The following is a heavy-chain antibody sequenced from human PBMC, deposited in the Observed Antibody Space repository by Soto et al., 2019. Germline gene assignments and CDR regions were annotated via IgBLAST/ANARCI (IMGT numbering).Heavy chain of an antibody. CDR1: GLPFSSYA. V-gene: IGHV3-23*01. CDR2: ISGSGGST. CDR3: AKASRWFGEFDY. J-gene: IGHJ4*02. Sequence: EVQLLESGGGLVQPGGSLRLSCAASGLPFSSYAMRWVRQAPWKGLEWVSAISGSGGSTYYADSVKGRFTISRDNSKNTLYLQMNSLRAEDTAVYYCAKASRWFGEFDYWGQGTLVTVSS. D-gene: IGHD3-10*01.